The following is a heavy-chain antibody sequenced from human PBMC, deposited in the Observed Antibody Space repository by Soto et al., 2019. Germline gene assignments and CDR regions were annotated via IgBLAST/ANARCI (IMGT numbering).Heavy chain of an antibody. J-gene: IGHJ4*02. CDR2: INHSGST. Sequence: SETLSLTCAVYGGSFSGYYWSWIRQPPGKGLEWIGEINHSGSTNYNPSLKSRVTISVDTSKSQFSLKLSSVTAADTAVYYCARGTKWLVLIDYWGQGTLVTVSS. V-gene: IGHV4-34*01. D-gene: IGHD6-19*01. CDR1: GGSFSGYY. CDR3: ARGTKWLVLIDY.